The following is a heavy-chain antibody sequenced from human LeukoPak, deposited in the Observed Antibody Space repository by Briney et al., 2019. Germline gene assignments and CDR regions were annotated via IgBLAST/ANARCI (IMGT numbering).Heavy chain of an antibody. J-gene: IGHJ3*02. CDR3: ARRSSYSGSYNQFDI. CDR1: GGSTSSYY. V-gene: IGHV4-59*08. Sequence: SETLSLTCTVSGGSTSSYYWSWIRQPPGKGLEWIGYIYYSGSTNYNPSLKSRVTISVDTSKNQFSLKLSSVTAADTAVYYCARRSSYSGSYNQFDIWGQGTMVTVSS. CDR2: IYYSGST. D-gene: IGHD1-26*01.